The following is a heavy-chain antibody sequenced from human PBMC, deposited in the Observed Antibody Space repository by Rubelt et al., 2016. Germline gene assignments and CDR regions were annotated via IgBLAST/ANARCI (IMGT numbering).Heavy chain of an antibody. V-gene: IGHV4-61*07. J-gene: IGHJ4*02. D-gene: IGHD2-2*01. CDR3: ARHRTSDGSYGVLDY. Sequence: GLEWIAFIFSTGAANYSPSLASRVTISVDTSKRQVSLKLNSVTAADAAVYYCARHRTSDGSYGVLDYWGQGTLVTVSA. CDR2: IFSTGAA.